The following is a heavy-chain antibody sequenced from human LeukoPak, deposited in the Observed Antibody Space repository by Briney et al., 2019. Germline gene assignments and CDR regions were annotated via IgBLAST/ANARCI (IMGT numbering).Heavy chain of an antibody. V-gene: IGHV1-2*02. Sequence: ASEKVSCKASGYTFTGYYMHWVRQAPGQGLEWMGWINPNSGGTNYAQKFQGRVTMTRDTSISTAYMELSRLRSDDTAVYYCAYQLLSRYYYMDVWGKGTTVTVSS. CDR2: INPNSGGT. CDR1: GYTFTGYY. CDR3: AYQLLSRYYYMDV. J-gene: IGHJ6*03. D-gene: IGHD2-2*01.